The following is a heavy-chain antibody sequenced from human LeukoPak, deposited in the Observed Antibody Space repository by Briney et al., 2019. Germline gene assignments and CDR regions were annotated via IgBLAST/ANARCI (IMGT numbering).Heavy chain of an antibody. CDR1: GFPFSDHN. D-gene: IGHD3-22*01. CDR2: IYSGGST. Sequence: PGKSLRLSCAASGFPFSDHNIHWVRRAPGKGLEWVSVIYSGGSTYYADSVKGRFTISRDNSKNTLYLQMNSLRAEDTAVYYCARDDYDSSGYYPDYWGQGTLVTVSS. CDR3: ARDDYDSSGYYPDY. J-gene: IGHJ4*02. V-gene: IGHV3-53*01.